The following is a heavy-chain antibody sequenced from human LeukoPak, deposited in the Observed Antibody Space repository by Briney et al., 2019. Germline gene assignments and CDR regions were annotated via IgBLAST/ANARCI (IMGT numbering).Heavy chain of an antibody. CDR2: ISSSGSTT. Sequence: GGSLRLSCAASGFTFSSYEMNWVRQAPGKGLEWVSYISSSGSTTYYADSVKGRFTISRDNAKNSLYLQMNSLRAEDTAVYYCSELGITMIGGVWGKGTTVTISS. V-gene: IGHV3-48*03. CDR3: SELGITMIGGV. D-gene: IGHD3-10*02. CDR1: GFTFSSYE. J-gene: IGHJ6*04.